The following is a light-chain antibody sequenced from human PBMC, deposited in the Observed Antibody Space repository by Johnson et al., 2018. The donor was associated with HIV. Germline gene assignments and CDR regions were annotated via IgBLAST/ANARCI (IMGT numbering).Light chain of an antibody. CDR3: GIWDASLSPLYV. V-gene: IGLV1-51*02. Sequence: QAVLTQPPSVSAAPGQRVNISCSGNISNIESYFVSWYQQLPGAAPTLLIYEDNKRPSGIPDRFSGSKSGATATLGITGLQTRDEADYYRGIWDASLSPLYVFGSGTTITVL. J-gene: IGLJ1*01. CDR2: EDN. CDR1: ISNIESYF.